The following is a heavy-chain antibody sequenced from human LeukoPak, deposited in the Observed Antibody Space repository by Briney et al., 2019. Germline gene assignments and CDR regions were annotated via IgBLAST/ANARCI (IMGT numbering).Heavy chain of an antibody. V-gene: IGHV3-74*01. Sequence: GGSLRLSCAASGFTFSSYWMHWVRQAPGKGLVWVSRIKTDGSYTSYTDSVKGRFTISRDNAKNTLYLQMNSLSAEDTAVYYCVRDMYGPRDYWGQGTLVTVSP. D-gene: IGHD2-8*01. J-gene: IGHJ4*02. CDR3: VRDMYGPRDY. CDR1: GFTFSSYW. CDR2: IKTDGSYT.